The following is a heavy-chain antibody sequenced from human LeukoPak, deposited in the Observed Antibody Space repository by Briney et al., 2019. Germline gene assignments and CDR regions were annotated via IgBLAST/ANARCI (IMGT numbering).Heavy chain of an antibody. Sequence: GGSLKLSCAASGFTFDDYTMHWVRQAPGKGLEWVSLISWDGGSTYYADSVKGRFTISRDNSKNSLYLQMNSLRTEDTALYYCAKSMVSGSSHWYFDLWGRGTLVTVSS. D-gene: IGHD3-10*01. J-gene: IGHJ2*01. CDR2: ISWDGGST. V-gene: IGHV3-43*01. CDR3: AKSMVSGSSHWYFDL. CDR1: GFTFDDYT.